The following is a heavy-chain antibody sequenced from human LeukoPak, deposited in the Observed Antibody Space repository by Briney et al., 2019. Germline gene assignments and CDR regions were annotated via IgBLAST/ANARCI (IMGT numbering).Heavy chain of an antibody. J-gene: IGHJ6*03. CDR3: ARMGRYCSSTSCYRYYYYYMDV. CDR2: IIPIFGTA. CDR1: GGTFSSYA. Sequence: SAKVSCKASGGTFSSYAISWVRQAPGQGLEWMGGIIPIFGTANYAQKFQGRVTITADESTSTAYMELSSLRSEDTAVYYCARMGRYCSSTSCYRYYYYYMDVWGKGTTVTVSS. V-gene: IGHV1-69*01. D-gene: IGHD2-2*01.